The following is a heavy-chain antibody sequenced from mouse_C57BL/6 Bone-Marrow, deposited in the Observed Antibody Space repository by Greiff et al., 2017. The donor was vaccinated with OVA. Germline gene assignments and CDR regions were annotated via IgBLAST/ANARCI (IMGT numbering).Heavy chain of an antibody. CDR1: GYTFTSYW. V-gene: IGHV1-50*01. CDR3: ALDGYGDMDY. CDR2: IDPSDSYT. Sequence: QVQLQQPGAELVKPGASVKLSCKASGYTFTSYWMQWVKQRPGQGLEWIGEIDPSDSYTNYNQKFKGKATLTVDTSSSTAYMQLSSLTSEDSAVYYCALDGYGDMDYWGQGTSVTVSS. D-gene: IGHD2-3*01. J-gene: IGHJ4*01.